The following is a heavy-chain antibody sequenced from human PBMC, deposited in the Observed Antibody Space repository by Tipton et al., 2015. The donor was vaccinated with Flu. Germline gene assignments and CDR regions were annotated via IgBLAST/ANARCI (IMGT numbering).Heavy chain of an antibody. D-gene: IGHD5-24*01. Sequence: TLSLTCTVSGGSIGSGCYYWSWIRQPAGKGLEWIGRIYTSGSTNYNPSLKSRVTISVDTSKNQFSLKLSSVTAADTAVYYCARGGDGYNPIDYWGQGTLVTVSS. CDR3: ARGGDGYNPIDY. J-gene: IGHJ4*02. CDR2: IYTSGST. V-gene: IGHV4-61*02. CDR1: GGSIGSGCYY.